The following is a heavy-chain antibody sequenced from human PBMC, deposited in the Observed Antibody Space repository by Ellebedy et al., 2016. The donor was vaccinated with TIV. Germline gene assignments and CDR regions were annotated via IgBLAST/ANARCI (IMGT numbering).Heavy chain of an antibody. J-gene: IGHJ4*02. Sequence: GESLKISXAASGFTFSSYGMHWVRQAPGKGLEWVAVIWYDGSNKYYADSVKGRFTISRDNSKNTLYLQMNSLRAEDTAVYYCARGHFIHYYDSSGYWYYFDYWGQGTLVTVSS. CDR1: GFTFSSYG. D-gene: IGHD3-22*01. CDR3: ARGHFIHYYDSSGYWYYFDY. CDR2: IWYDGSNK. V-gene: IGHV3-33*01.